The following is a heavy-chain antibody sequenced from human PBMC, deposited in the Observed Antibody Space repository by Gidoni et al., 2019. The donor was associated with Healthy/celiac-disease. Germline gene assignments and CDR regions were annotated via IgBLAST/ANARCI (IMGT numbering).Heavy chain of an antibody. CDR3: ARGGAAAGTFDY. D-gene: IGHD6-13*01. J-gene: IGHJ4*02. CDR2: ISYDGSNK. V-gene: IGHV3-30-3*01. Sequence: QVHLVESGGGVVQPGRSLRLSCAASGFTFSSYAMHWVRQAPGKGLEWVAVISYDGSNKYYADSVKGRFTISRDNSKNTLYLQMNSLRAEDTAVYYCARGGAAAGTFDYWGQGTLVTVSS. CDR1: GFTFSSYA.